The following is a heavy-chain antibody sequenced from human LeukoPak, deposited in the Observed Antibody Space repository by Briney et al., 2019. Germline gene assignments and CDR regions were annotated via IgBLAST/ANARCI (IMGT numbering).Heavy chain of an antibody. Sequence: SGRSLRLSCAASGFTFSSYGMHWVRQAPGKGLEWVAVISYDGSNKYYADSVKGRFIISRDNAKNSLYLQMNSLRAEDTAVYYCARDKGSDEGSKFDYWGQGTLVTVSS. CDR2: ISYDGSNK. CDR1: GFTFSSYG. J-gene: IGHJ4*02. V-gene: IGHV3-30*03. CDR3: ARDKGSDEGSKFDY.